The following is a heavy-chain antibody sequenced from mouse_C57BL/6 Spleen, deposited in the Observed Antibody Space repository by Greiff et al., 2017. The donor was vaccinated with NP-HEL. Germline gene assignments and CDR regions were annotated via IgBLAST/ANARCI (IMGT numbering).Heavy chain of an antibody. J-gene: IGHJ2*01. Sequence: EVQRVESGGDLVKPGGSLKLSCAASGFTFSSYGMSWVRQTPDKRLEWVATISSGGSYTYYPDSVKGRFTISRDNAKNTLYLQMSSLKSEDTAMYYCARELSLGYFDYWGQGTTLTVSS. D-gene: IGHD3-2*02. CDR1: GFTFSSYG. CDR2: ISSGGSYT. V-gene: IGHV5-6*01. CDR3: ARELSLGYFDY.